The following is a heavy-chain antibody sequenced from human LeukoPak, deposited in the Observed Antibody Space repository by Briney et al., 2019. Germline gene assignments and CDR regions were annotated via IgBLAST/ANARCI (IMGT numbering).Heavy chain of an antibody. CDR1: GFTFSSYS. D-gene: IGHD5-18*01. Sequence: PGGSLRLSCAASGFTFSSYSMNWVRQAPGKGLEWVSSISSSSSYIYYADSVKGRFTISRDNAKNSLYLQMNSLRAEDTAVYYCARRTTAMARRAGGFDYWGQGTLVTVSS. J-gene: IGHJ4*02. CDR2: ISSSSSYI. V-gene: IGHV3-21*01. CDR3: ARRTTAMARRAGGFDY.